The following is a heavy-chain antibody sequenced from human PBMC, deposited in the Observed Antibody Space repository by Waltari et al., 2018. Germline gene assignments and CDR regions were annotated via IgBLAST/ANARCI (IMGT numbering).Heavy chain of an antibody. CDR1: GYTFPDYY. V-gene: IGHV1-69-2*01. CDR3: ATSPLRFLEWVNWFDP. Sequence: EVQLVQSGAEVKKPGATVKISCKASGYTFPDYYMHWVQQAPGKGLEWMGRVDPEDGETIYAEKFQGRVTITADTSTDTAYMELTNLRSEDTAVYYCATSPLRFLEWVNWFDPWGQGTLVTVSS. CDR2: VDPEDGET. D-gene: IGHD3-3*01. J-gene: IGHJ5*02.